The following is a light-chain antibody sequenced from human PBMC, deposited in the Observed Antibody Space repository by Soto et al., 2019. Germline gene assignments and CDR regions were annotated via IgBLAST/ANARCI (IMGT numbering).Light chain of an antibody. CDR2: NNN. CDR3: AVWDDSLDGWV. Sequence: QSVLTQPPSASGTPGQRVTISCSGSSYNIGSHVVYWYQQLAGTAPKLLMYNNNQRPSGVPDRFSGSKSGTSASLAISGLQSEDEADYYCAVWDDSLDGWVFGAGTKLTVL. J-gene: IGLJ3*02. CDR1: SYNIGSHV. V-gene: IGLV1-44*01.